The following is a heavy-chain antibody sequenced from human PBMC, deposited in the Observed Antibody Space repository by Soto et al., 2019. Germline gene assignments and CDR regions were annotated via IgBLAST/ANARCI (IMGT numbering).Heavy chain of an antibody. V-gene: IGHV3-23*01. CDR1: GFTFRKYA. CDR2: ISGSGGST. CDR3: AKGLGYFSGGDCSSNYFDY. D-gene: IGHD2-15*01. J-gene: IGHJ4*02. Sequence: EVQLLESGGSLVQPGGSLRLYCAASGFTFRKYAMSWVRQAPGKGLQWVSVISGSGGSTYYADSVKGRFTISRDNSKNTLYLQMNSLRADDTAVYYCAKGLGYFSGGDCSSNYFDYWGQGTLVTVSS.